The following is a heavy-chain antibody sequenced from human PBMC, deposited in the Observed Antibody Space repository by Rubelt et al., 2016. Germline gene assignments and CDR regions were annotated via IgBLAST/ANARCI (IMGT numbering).Heavy chain of an antibody. Sequence: QLQLQESGPGLVKPSETLSLTCTVSGGSISSSSSYWGWIRQPPGKGLEWIGSIYSSGSTYYNPSLKSRVTISVDTSKNQFSLKLSSVTAADTAVYYCARDPRAGTTSFDYWGQGTLVTVSS. V-gene: IGHV4-39*07. CDR3: ARDPRAGTTSFDY. J-gene: IGHJ4*02. D-gene: IGHD1-7*01. CDR2: IYSSGST. CDR1: GGSISSSSSY.